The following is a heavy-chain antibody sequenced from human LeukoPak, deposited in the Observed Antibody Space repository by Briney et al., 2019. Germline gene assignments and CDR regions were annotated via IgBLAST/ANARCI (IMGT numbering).Heavy chain of an antibody. CDR2: IKKDGSET. Sequence: GGSLRLSCAASGFTFSTDWMNWVRQAPGKGLEWVATIKKDGSETYYVDFVKGRFTISRDNAKNSVHLQMNSPRAADTAVYYCSGGSGWTPEFWGQGTLVTVSS. D-gene: IGHD6-19*01. J-gene: IGHJ1*01. V-gene: IGHV3-7*04. CDR1: GFTFSTDW. CDR3: SGGSGWTPEF.